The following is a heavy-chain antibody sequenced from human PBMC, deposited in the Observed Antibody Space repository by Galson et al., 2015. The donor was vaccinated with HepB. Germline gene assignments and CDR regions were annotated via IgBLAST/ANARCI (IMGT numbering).Heavy chain of an antibody. J-gene: IGHJ2*01. CDR2: IYPDDSDT. Sequence: QSGAEVKKPGESLKISCKGSGYSFTNYWIGWVRQMPGNGLEWMGFIYPDDSDTRYSPSFQGQVTISADKSISTAYLQWSSLKASDTAMYYCARHSGATITYWYFDFWGRGTLVTVSS. V-gene: IGHV5-51*01. D-gene: IGHD5-12*01. CDR3: ARHSGATITYWYFDF. CDR1: GYSFTNYW.